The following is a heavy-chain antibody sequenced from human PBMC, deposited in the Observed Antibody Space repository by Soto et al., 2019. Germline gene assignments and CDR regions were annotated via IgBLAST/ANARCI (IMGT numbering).Heavy chain of an antibody. CDR3: ARRRSRRIRNNYFDY. D-gene: IGHD3-10*01. CDR2: INHSGST. V-gene: IGHV4-34*01. Sequence: SETLSLTCAVYGGSFSGYYWSWIRQPPGKGLEWIGEINHSGSTNYNPSLKSRVTISVDTSKNQFSLKLSSVTAADTAVYYCARRRSRRIRNNYFDYWGQGTLVTVSS. J-gene: IGHJ4*02. CDR1: GGSFSGYY.